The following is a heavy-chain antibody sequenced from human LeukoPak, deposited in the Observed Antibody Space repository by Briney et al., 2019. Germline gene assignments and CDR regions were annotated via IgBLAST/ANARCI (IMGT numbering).Heavy chain of an antibody. Sequence: ASVKVSCKAPGYTFTSYYVHWVRQAPGQGLEWMGIINPTSGDTNYAQNFQGRVTMTRDTSISTAYMDLGGLRSDDTAVYYCARVLFNSGYDYWGQGSLVTVSS. J-gene: IGHJ4*02. CDR3: ARVLFNSGYDY. V-gene: IGHV1-2*02. CDR1: GYTFTSYY. D-gene: IGHD3-9*01. CDR2: INPTSGDT.